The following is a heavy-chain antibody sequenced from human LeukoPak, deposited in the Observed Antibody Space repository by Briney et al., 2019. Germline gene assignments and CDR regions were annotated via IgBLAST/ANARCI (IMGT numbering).Heavy chain of an antibody. CDR2: INPNSGGT. CDR3: ARDSSSWSHAEYFQH. J-gene: IGHJ1*01. D-gene: IGHD6-13*01. CDR1: GYTFTGYY. Sequence: GASVKVSCKASGYTFTGYYMHWVRQAPGQGLEWMGWINPNSGGTNYAQKSQGRVTMTRDTSISTAYMELSRLRSDDTAVCYCARDSSSWSHAEYFQHWGQGTLVTVSS. V-gene: IGHV1-2*02.